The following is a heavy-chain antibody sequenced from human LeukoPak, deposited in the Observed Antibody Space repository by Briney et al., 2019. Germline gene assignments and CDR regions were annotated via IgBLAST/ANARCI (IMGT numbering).Heavy chain of an antibody. Sequence: PGGSLRLSCAASGFTVSSNYMSWVRQAPGKGLEWVSVIYSGGSTYYADSVKGRFTISRDNSKNTLYLQMNSLRAEDTAVYYCASCYTDSLDDAFDIWGQGTMVTVTS. CDR3: ASCYTDSLDDAFDI. V-gene: IGHV3-53*01. D-gene: IGHD2-2*02. CDR1: GFTVSSNY. J-gene: IGHJ3*02. CDR2: IYSGGST.